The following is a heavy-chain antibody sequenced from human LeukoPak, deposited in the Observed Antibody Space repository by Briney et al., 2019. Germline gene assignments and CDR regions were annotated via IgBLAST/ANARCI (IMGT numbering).Heavy chain of an antibody. Sequence: GGSLRLSCAASGFTFSSCWMSWVRPAPGKGLAYVSAISSNGGSTYYANSVKGRFTISRDNSKNTLYLQMGSLRAEDMAVYYCARGSRWDYYYYYMDVWGKGTTVTVSS. CDR2: ISSNGGST. CDR1: GFTFSSCW. CDR3: ARGSRWDYYYYYMDV. D-gene: IGHD3-16*01. J-gene: IGHJ6*03. V-gene: IGHV3-64*01.